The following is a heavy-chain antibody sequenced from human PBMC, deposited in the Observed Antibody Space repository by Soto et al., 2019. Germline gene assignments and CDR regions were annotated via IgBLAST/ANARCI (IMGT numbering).Heavy chain of an antibody. D-gene: IGHD5-12*01. V-gene: IGHV3-23*01. J-gene: IGHJ4*02. CDR3: ANGARDGYNWEQYYFDY. CDR1: GFTFSSYA. CDR2: ISGSGGST. Sequence: EVQLLESGGGLVQPGGSLRLSCAASGFTFSSYAMSWVRQAPGKGLEWVSAISGSGGSTYYADSVKGRFTISRDNSKNTRYLPMNSLRDEDTAVYYGANGARDGYNWEQYYFDYWGQGTLVPVSS.